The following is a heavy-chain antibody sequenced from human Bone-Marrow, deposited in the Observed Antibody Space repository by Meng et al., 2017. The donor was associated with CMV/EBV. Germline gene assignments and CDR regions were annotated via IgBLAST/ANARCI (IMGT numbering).Heavy chain of an antibody. CDR2: IIPIFGTA. Sequence: SGGTFSSYAISWVRQAPGQGLEWMGGIIPIFGTANYAQKFQGRVTITTDESTGTAYMELSSLRSEDTAVYYCARSSSQNSGWTLFDYWGQGTLVTVSS. D-gene: IGHD6-19*01. V-gene: IGHV1-69*05. CDR3: ARSSSQNSGWTLFDY. CDR1: GGTFSSYA. J-gene: IGHJ4*02.